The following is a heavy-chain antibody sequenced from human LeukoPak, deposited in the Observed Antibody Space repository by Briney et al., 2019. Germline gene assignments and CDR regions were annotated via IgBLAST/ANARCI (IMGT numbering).Heavy chain of an antibody. Sequence: GPSVTLSCKSSGYTFTIYYMHWVRHAPGQGLEWMGIINTSGGSTSYGRKFQGRVTRTRDMSTSTVYMELSSLRSEDTAVYYCAREGGSPYYYDSSGYSSTPLDYWGQGTLVTVSS. CDR2: INTSGGST. J-gene: IGHJ4*02. V-gene: IGHV1-46*01. D-gene: IGHD3-22*01. CDR3: AREGGSPYYYDSSGYSSTPLDY. CDR1: GYTFTIYY.